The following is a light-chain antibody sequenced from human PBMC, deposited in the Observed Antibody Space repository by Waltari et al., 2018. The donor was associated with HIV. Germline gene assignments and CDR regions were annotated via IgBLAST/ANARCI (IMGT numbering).Light chain of an antibody. CDR2: GAS. CDR3: QYFGT. J-gene: IGKJ1*01. CDR1: QNVKNF. V-gene: IGKV3-15*01. Sequence: IVMTQSPATLSVSPGERVTLSRRASQNVKNFLAWYQQKPGQAPRLLIYGASTRATGIPARFSGSGSGTDFTLTISSLQSEDFAVYYCQYFGTFGQGTKVEIK.